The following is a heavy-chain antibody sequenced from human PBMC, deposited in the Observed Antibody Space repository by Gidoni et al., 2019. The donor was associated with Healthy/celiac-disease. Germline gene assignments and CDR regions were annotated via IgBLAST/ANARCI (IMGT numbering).Heavy chain of an antibody. Sequence: QVQLQQWGARLLKPSATLSLTCAVYGGSFSGYYWSWIRQPPGKGLVWIGEINHSGSTNYNPSLKSRVTISVDTSKNQFSLKLSSVTAADTAVYYCARGSAVSGYCSGGSCRGGLDYWGQGTLVTVSS. CDR1: GGSFSGYY. J-gene: IGHJ4*02. D-gene: IGHD2-15*01. CDR3: ARGSAVSGYCSGGSCRGGLDY. CDR2: INHSGST. V-gene: IGHV4-34*01.